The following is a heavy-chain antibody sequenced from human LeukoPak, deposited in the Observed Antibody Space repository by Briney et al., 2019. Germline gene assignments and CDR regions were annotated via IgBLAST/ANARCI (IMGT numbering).Heavy chain of an antibody. J-gene: IGHJ4*02. CDR2: INPNSGGT. CDR3: ARWCCTNGVCYADY. V-gene: IGHV1-2*06. CDR1: GYTFTGYY. D-gene: IGHD2-8*01. Sequence: ASVKVSCKASGYTFTGYYMHWVRQAPGQGLEWMGRINPNSGGTNYAQKFQGRVTMTRDTSISTAYMELSRLRSDDTAVYYCARWCCTNGVCYADYWGQGTLVTVSS.